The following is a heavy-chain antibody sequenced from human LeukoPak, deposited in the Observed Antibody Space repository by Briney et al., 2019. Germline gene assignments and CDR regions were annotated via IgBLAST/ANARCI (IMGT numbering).Heavy chain of an antibody. CDR2: INAYNGNT. J-gene: IGHJ4*02. CDR1: GYTFTSYG. CDR3: ARVEHYYGSGSPYS. Sequence: GASVKVSCKASGYTFTSYGISWVRQAPGQGLEWMGWINAYNGNTNYAQKLQGRVTMTTDTSTSTAYMELRSLRSDDTAVYYCARVEHYYGSGSPYSWGQGTLVTVSS. V-gene: IGHV1-18*01. D-gene: IGHD3-10*01.